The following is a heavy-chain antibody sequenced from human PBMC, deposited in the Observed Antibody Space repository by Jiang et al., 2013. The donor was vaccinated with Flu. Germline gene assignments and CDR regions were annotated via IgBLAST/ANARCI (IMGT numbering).Heavy chain of an antibody. CDR3: ARLPFTFGGVIAIEFDY. J-gene: IGHJ4*02. D-gene: IGHD3-16*02. CDR2: IDPSDSYT. Sequence: GAEVKKPGESLRIXCKGSGYSFTSYWISWVRQMPGKGLEWMGRIDPSDSYTNYSPSFQGHVTISADKSISTAYLQWSSLKASDTAMYYCARLPFTFGGVIAIEFDYWGQGTLVTVSS. CDR1: GYSFTSYW. V-gene: IGHV5-10-1*01.